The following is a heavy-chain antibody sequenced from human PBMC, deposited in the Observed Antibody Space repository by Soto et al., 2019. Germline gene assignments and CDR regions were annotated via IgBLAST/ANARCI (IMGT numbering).Heavy chain of an antibody. J-gene: IGHJ4*02. V-gene: IGHV3-23*01. CDR3: ARRV. CDR1: GFTFSNYP. CDR2: ISAGGHNT. Sequence: EVQVSESGGGLVQPGGSLRLSCATSGFTFSNYPMNWVRQAPGKGLEWVSGISAGGHNTYYADSVKGRFTIFRDNSQSTVSLQMDNLRVEDTALYYCARRVWGQGTLVTVTS.